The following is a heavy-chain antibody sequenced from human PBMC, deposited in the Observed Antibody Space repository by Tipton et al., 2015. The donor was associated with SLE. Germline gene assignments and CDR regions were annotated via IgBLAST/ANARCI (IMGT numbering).Heavy chain of an antibody. D-gene: IGHD3-9*01. Sequence: LRLSCTVSGGSISSSSYYWGWIRQPPGKGLEWIGSIYYSGSTYDNPSLKRRVTISVDTSKNQFSLKLSSVTAADTAVYFCARDSQFDWHSSLDVWGQGTTVIVSS. CDR3: ARDSQFDWHSSLDV. V-gene: IGHV4-39*07. CDR2: IYYSGST. J-gene: IGHJ6*02. CDR1: GGSISSSSYY.